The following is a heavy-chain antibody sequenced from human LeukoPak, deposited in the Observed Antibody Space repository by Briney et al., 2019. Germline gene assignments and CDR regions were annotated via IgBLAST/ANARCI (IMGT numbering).Heavy chain of an antibody. CDR2: IYYSGST. D-gene: IGHD3-22*01. Sequence: SETLSLTCTVSGGSISSGVYSWSWIRQPPGKGLEWIGYIYYSGSTYYNPSLKRRVTISVDTSKNQLSLNLSSVTAADTAVYYCARPLRDSNGYYHDAFDIWGQGTMVTVSS. V-gene: IGHV4-30-4*07. J-gene: IGHJ3*02. CDR3: ARPLRDSNGYYHDAFDI. CDR1: GGSISSGVYS.